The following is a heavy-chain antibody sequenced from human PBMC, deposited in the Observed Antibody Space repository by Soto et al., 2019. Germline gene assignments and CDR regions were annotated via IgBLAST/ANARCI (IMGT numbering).Heavy chain of an antibody. CDR2: ISSSGSTI. J-gene: IGHJ5*02. D-gene: IGHD1-7*01. V-gene: IGHV3-11*01. CDR1: GFPFGVVY. CDR3: ARAGYKWNYYSWFDP. Sequence: GGSRRLSGPSSGFPFGVVYISGIGQARGKGLEWVSYISSSGSTIYYADSEKGRFTISKNNTKNSPYLQMNSLRAEDTAVYYCARAGYKWNYYSWFDPWGQGTLVTVSS.